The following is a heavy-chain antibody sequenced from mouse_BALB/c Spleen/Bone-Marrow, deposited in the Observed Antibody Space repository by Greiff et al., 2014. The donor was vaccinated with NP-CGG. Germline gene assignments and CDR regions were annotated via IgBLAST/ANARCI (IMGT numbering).Heavy chain of an antibody. V-gene: IGHV1S132*01. Sequence: QVQLKESGDELVKPGASVKLSCKASGYTFTSYWIKWVKQRPGQGLEWIGQIYPGSGSTYYDEMFKGEATLTVETSSSTAFIQRSILSAEDSAVYFCARSYDCRALDYWGQGTSVTVSS. CDR2: IYPGSGST. CDR1: GYTFTSYW. J-gene: IGHJ4*01. D-gene: IGHD2-12*01. CDR3: ARSYDCRALDY.